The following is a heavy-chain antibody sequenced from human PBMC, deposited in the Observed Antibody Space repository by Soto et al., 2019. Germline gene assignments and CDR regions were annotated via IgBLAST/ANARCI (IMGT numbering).Heavy chain of an antibody. CDR1: GYTFTTYY. CDR2: INPSGGTT. J-gene: IGHJ4*02. Sequence: QMQLVQSGAEVKKPGASVKVSCKASGYTFTTYYIYWVRQAPGQGLEWMGIINPSGGTTSYAQEFQGRVTMTSDTSTSTVYMALSSLRSEDTAVYYCASSLQQLVLVYWGQGTLATVSS. D-gene: IGHD6-13*01. CDR3: ASSLQQLVLVY. V-gene: IGHV1-46*01.